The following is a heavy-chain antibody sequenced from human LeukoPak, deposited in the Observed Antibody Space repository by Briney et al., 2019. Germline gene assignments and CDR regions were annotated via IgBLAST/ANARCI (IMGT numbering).Heavy chain of an antibody. CDR2: IKQDGSEK. Sequence: GGSLRLSCAASGFTFSSYRMSWVRQAPGKGLEWVANIKQDGSEKYYVDSVKGRFTISRDNAKNSLYLQMNSLRAEDTAVYYCARDGHRGSYYFDYWGQGTLVTVSS. D-gene: IGHD1-26*01. V-gene: IGHV3-7*01. CDR3: ARDGHRGSYYFDY. J-gene: IGHJ4*02. CDR1: GFTFSSYR.